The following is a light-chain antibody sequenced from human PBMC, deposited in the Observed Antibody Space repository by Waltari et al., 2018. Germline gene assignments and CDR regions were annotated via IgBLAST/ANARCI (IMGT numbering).Light chain of an antibody. CDR3: QQYSYWPPNT. J-gene: IGKJ2*01. V-gene: IGKV3-15*01. Sequence: EVVMTQSPATLSVSPGERATLSCRASQNLNRDLAWYQQRPGQAPRLLIYGASTRATDVPDRFSGSGSGTEFTRTVSSVQSEDFAVYYCQQYSYWPPNTFGQGTKLDIK. CDR2: GAS. CDR1: QNLNRD.